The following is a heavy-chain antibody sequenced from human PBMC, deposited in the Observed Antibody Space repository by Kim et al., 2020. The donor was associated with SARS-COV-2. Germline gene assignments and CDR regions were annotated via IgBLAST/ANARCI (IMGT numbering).Heavy chain of an antibody. V-gene: IGHV1-69*04. D-gene: IGHD5-18*01. CDR2: IIPILGIA. J-gene: IGHJ6*02. Sequence: SVKVSCKASGGTFSSYAISWVRQAPGQGLEWMGRIIPILGIANYAQKFQGRVTITADKSTSTAYMELSSLRSEDTAVYYCARLVDTAMVSYYGMDVWGQGTTVTVSS. CDR3: ARLVDTAMVSYYGMDV. CDR1: GGTFSSYA.